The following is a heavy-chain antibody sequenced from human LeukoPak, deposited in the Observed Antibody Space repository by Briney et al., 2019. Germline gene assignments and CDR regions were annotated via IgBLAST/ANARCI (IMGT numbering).Heavy chain of an antibody. J-gene: IGHJ3*02. CDR1: GGSFSGYY. Sequence: PSETLSLTCAVYGGSFSGYYWSWVRQAPGKGLEWVANIKQDESDKYYVDSVKGRFTISRDNAKNSLYLQMNSLRAEDTAVYYCARDLGGSGSYFPDGFDIWGQGTMVTVSS. V-gene: IGHV3-7*01. CDR3: ARDLGGSGSYFPDGFDI. D-gene: IGHD3-10*01. CDR2: IKQDESDK.